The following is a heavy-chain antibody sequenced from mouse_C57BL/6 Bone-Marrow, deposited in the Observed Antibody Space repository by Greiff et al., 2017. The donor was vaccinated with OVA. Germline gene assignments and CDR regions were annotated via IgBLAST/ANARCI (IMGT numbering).Heavy chain of an antibody. V-gene: IGHV1-82*01. D-gene: IGHD2-4*01. Sequence: VMLVESGPELVKPGASVKISCKASGYAFSSSWMNWVKQRPGKGLEWIGRIYPGDGDTNYNGKFKGKATLTADKSSSTAYMQLSSLTSEDSAVYFCARPYYDYDRTWFAYWGQGTLVTVSA. CDR1: GYAFSSSW. CDR3: ARPYYDYDRTWFAY. J-gene: IGHJ3*01. CDR2: IYPGDGDT.